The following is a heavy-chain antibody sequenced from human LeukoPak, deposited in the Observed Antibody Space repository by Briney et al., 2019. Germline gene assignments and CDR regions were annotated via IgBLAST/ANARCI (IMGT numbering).Heavy chain of an antibody. CDR1: GYSFTSYW. CDR2: IYPGDSDT. CDR3: ARRLDYGGNSHGY. Sequence: GESLKISCRGSGYSFTSYWIGWVRQLPGKGLEWMGIIYPGDSDTRYSPSFQGQVTISADKSIGTAYLQWSSLKASDTAIYYCARRLDYGGNSHGYWGQGTLVTVPS. V-gene: IGHV5-51*01. D-gene: IGHD4-23*01. J-gene: IGHJ4*02.